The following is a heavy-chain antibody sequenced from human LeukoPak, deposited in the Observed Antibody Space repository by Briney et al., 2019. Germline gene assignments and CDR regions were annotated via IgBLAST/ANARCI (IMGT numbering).Heavy chain of an antibody. V-gene: IGHV3-21*04. CDR2: ISSINSYI. Sequence: GGSLRLSCAASGFTFDDYGMSWVRQAPGKGLEWVSSISSINSYIYYADSVKGRFTISRDNAKNSLYLQMNSLRAEDTAVYYCAKPAKTDYADYWGQGTLVTVSS. D-gene: IGHD1-14*01. CDR1: GFTFDDYG. CDR3: AKPAKTDYADY. J-gene: IGHJ4*02.